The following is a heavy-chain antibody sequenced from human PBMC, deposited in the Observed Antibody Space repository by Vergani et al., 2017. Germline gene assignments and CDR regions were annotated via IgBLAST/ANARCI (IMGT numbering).Heavy chain of an antibody. V-gene: IGHV3-23*01. CDR1: GGSIRNNNYC. CDR2: LSASDRRT. Sequence: LQLQESGPGLVKPSETLSLTCTVSGGSIRNNNYCWGWVRQAPGKGLEWVSTLSASDRRTHYADSVKGRFTISRDNSKNTLFLHMNSLRPEDTAVYYCAKVGRSEVAGTVGAFDIWGQGTMVTVSS. J-gene: IGHJ3*02. D-gene: IGHD6-19*01. CDR3: AKVGRSEVAGTVGAFDI.